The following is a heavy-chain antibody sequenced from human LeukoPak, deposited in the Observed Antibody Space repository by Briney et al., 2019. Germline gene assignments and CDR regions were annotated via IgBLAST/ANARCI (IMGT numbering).Heavy chain of an antibody. CDR1: GFTFSSYW. Sequence: PGGSLRLSCAASGFTFSSYWMSWVRQAPGKGLEWVANIKQDGREKYYVDSVKGRFTISRDNAKNSLYLQMNSLRAEDTAVYYCARVASEGYSSSPDFDYWGQGTLVNVSS. V-gene: IGHV3-7*01. CDR3: ARVASEGYSSSPDFDY. CDR2: IKQDGREK. D-gene: IGHD6-13*01. J-gene: IGHJ4*02.